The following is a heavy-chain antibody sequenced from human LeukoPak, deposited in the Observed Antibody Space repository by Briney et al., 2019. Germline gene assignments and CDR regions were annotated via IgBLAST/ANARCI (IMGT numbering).Heavy chain of an antibody. J-gene: IGHJ2*01. D-gene: IGHD1-14*01. V-gene: IGHV3-23*01. CDR1: GFTFSSYG. CDR3: ARGGITGPGYFDL. Sequence: GGTLRLSCAASGFTFSSYGMSWVRQAPGKGLEWVSAISGSGGSTYYADSVKGRFTISRDNSKNTLYLQMGSLRAEDMAVYYCARGGITGPGYFDLWGRGTLVTVSS. CDR2: ISGSGGST.